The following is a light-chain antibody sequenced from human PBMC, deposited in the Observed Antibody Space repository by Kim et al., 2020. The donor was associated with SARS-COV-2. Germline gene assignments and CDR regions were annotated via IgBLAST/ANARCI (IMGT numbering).Light chain of an antibody. CDR2: RDI. Sequence: VPPRQTANITSSAVKLGDKFVYWYQQKPGQSPVMVIYRDIKRPSGIPERFSGSNSGSTATLTISGTQAMDEADYYCQAWDSGTGVFGGGTQLTVL. J-gene: IGLJ3*02. CDR3: QAWDSGTGV. V-gene: IGLV3-1*01. CDR1: KLGDKF.